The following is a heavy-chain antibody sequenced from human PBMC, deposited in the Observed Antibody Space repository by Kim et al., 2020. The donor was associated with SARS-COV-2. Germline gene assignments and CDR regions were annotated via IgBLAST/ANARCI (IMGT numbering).Heavy chain of an antibody. CDR2: TSSDGRNK. D-gene: IGHD4-17*01. V-gene: IGHV3-30*18. Sequence: GGSLRLSCAASGFAFSSFGMHWVRQAPGKGLEWVAVTSSDGRNKYYVDSVKGRFTISRDNSKSTLYLQMDSLRAEDTAVYYCANPMTTVTTGDYWGQGTLVTVSS. CDR1: GFAFSSFG. CDR3: ANPMTTVTTGDY. J-gene: IGHJ4*02.